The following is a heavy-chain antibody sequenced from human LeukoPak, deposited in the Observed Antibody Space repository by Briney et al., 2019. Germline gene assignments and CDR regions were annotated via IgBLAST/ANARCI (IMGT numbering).Heavy chain of an antibody. Sequence: GSLRLSCSASGFIFSNYAMSWVRQVPGRGLEWVSTISSRGDSTYVADSVKGRFTISRDNSKNSLYLQMNTVRAEDTAVYYCVKGPRPDITVAHTVENWGQGTLVTVSS. J-gene: IGHJ4*02. V-gene: IGHV3-23*01. CDR2: ISSRGDST. D-gene: IGHD6-19*01. CDR1: GFIFSNYA. CDR3: VKGPRPDITVAHTVEN.